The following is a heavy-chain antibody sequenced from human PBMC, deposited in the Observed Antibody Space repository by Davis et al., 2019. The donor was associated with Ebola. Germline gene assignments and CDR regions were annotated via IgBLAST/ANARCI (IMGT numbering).Heavy chain of an antibody. CDR3: ARGSIQLWLRDYYYYGMDV. V-gene: IGHV6-1*01. D-gene: IGHD5-18*01. Sequence: SETLSLTCAISGDSVSSNSAAWNWIRQSPSRGLEWLGRTYYRSKWYNDYAVSVKSRITINPDTSKNQFSLQLNSVTPEDTAVYYCARGSIQLWLRDYYYYGMDVWGQGTTVTVSS. CDR2: TYYRSKWYN. CDR1: GDSVSSNSAA. J-gene: IGHJ6*02.